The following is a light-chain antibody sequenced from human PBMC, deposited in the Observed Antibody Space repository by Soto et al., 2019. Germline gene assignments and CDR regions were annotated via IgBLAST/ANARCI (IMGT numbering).Light chain of an antibody. CDR3: HQYGNPPWT. CDR2: GAS. Sequence: EIVLTQSPGTLSLSPGERATLSCRASQTVDSDYLAWYQQKPGQAPRLLIYGASTRTPGIPDRFSGSGYGTDFPLTISRLDPEDFAEFYCHQYGNPPWTFGPGNKEEIK. CDR1: QTVDSDY. V-gene: IGKV3-20*01. J-gene: IGKJ1*01.